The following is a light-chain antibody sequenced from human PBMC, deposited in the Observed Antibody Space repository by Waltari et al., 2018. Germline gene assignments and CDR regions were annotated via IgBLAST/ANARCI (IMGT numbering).Light chain of an antibody. CDR2: MAS. CDR3: QQYSSFST. CDR1: QTVGTC. Sequence: DLQITQSPSTLSASVGDRVTISCRASQTVGTCLAWYQQKPGKAPKLLIYMASSLESGVPSRFSGSGSGTEFTLTISSLQPDDFATYSCQQYSSFSTFGQGTKLDI. V-gene: IGKV1-5*03. J-gene: IGKJ2*01.